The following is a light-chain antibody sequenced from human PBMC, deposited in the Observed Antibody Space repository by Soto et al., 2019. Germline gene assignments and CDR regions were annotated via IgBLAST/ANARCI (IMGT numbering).Light chain of an antibody. J-gene: IGKJ3*01. V-gene: IGKV1-39*01. Sequence: DIQMTQSPSSLSASVGDRVTITCRASQSISNFLNWYQQKPGKAPKLLIDAASSWQSAVPSRFSGSGSGRDFTITISSLKTEDFATYYCQQSHSTLLFTFGPGTKVDI. CDR1: QSISNF. CDR2: AAS. CDR3: QQSHSTLLFT.